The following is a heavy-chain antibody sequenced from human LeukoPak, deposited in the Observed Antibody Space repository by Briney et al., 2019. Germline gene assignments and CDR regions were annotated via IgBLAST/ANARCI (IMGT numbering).Heavy chain of an antibody. D-gene: IGHD5-18*01. CDR2: IRSSSTSI. CDR1: GFTFSSYS. CDR3: AKDVIRPLDTVTSDDAFDI. V-gene: IGHV3-21*01. Sequence: PGGSLRLSCAASGFTFSSYSMIWVRQAPGKGLEWVSLIRSSSTSIYYADSVKGRFTISGDNANNSLSLQMNSLRVEDTAVYYCAKDVIRPLDTVTSDDAFDIWGQGTMVTVSS. J-gene: IGHJ3*02.